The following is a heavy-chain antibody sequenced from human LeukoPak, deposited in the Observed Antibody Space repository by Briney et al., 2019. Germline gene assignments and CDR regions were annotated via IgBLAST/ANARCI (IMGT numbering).Heavy chain of an antibody. V-gene: IGHV3-7*03. D-gene: IGHD6-25*01. CDR1: GFTFNSYW. Sequence: GGSLRLSCAASGFTFNSYWMSWVRQAPGKGREWVADIKQDGSDKYYAGSVKGRFTISRDNAKNSLYLQMNSLRAGDTAVYFCARYNSAWKTDDYWGRGTLVTVSS. CDR3: ARYNSAWKTDDY. CDR2: IKQDGSDK. J-gene: IGHJ4*02.